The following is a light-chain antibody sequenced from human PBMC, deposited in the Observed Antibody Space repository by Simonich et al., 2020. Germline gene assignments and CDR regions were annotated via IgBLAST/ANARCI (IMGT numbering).Light chain of an antibody. CDR1: QSVLYSSNNNNY. CDR3: QQYYSTPLT. Sequence: DIVMTQSPDSLAVSLGERATINCTSSQSVLYSSNNNNYLAWYQQKPGQPPKLLIYWASTRESGVPDRVSGSGSGTDFTLTSSSLQAEDVAVYYCQQYYSTPLTFGGGTKVEIK. V-gene: IGKV4-1*01. J-gene: IGKJ4*01. CDR2: WAS.